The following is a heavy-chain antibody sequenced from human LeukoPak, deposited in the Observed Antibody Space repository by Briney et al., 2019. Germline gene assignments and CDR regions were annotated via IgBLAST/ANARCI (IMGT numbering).Heavy chain of an antibody. V-gene: IGHV3-53*01. CDR2: IYSGGST. D-gene: IGHD1-26*01. J-gene: IGHJ6*03. CDR3: ARVRSGSYYYYYYYMDV. Sequence: GGSLRLSCAASGFTVSSNYMSWVRQAPGKGLEWVSVIYSGGSTYYADSVKGRFTISRDNSKNTLYLQMNSLRAEDTGVYYCARVRSGSYYYYYYYMDVWGKGTTVTISS. CDR1: GFTVSSNY.